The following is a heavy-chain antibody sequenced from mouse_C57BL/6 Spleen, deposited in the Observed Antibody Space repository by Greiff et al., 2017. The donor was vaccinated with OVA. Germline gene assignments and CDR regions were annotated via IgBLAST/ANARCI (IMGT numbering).Heavy chain of an antibody. CDR3: ETYPHSSGYVYYAMDD. D-gene: IGHD3-2*02. J-gene: IGHJ4*01. V-gene: IGHV7-3*01. Sequence: EVQRVESGGGLVQPGGSLSLSCAASGFTFTDYYMSWVRQPPGKALEWLGFISNGANGSTTEYSAYVKGRLTISRDNSQIILYLQMSDLRAENSATYYCETYPHSSGYVYYAMDDWGQGTSVTVSS. CDR1: GFTFTDYY. CDR2: ISNGANGSTT.